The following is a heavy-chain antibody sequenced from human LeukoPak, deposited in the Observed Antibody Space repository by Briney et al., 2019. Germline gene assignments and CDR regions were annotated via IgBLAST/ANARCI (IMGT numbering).Heavy chain of an antibody. CDR2: ISSNGGST. J-gene: IGHJ4*02. Sequence: PGGSLRLSCSASGFTFSSYDMYWVRQAPGKGLEYVSGISSNGGSTYYADSVKGRFTISRDNSKDTLYLQMSSLRAEDTAVYYCVKDLRGCSSTSCHDYFDYWGQGTLVTVPS. V-gene: IGHV3-64D*06. CDR3: VKDLRGCSSTSCHDYFDY. CDR1: GFTFSSYD. D-gene: IGHD2-2*01.